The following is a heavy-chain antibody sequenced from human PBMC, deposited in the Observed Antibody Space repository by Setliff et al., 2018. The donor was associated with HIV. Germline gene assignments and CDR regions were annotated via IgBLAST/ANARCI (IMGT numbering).Heavy chain of an antibody. J-gene: IGHJ4*02. V-gene: IGHV4-39*07. D-gene: IGHD2-15*01. CDR3: ARGKDPGLYFDN. Sequence: PSETLSLTCTVSGGSISSDDYFWGWVRQPPGKGLEWTGNIFHTGRTNYNPSLKSRLTVSIDTSKNHLSLKLTSMTAADTAMYFCARGKDPGLYFDNWRQVMLVTVSS. CDR1: GGSISSDDYF. CDR2: IFHTGRT.